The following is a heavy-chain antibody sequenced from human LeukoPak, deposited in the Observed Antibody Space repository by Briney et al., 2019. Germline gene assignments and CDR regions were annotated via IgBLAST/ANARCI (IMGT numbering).Heavy chain of an antibody. CDR1: GYTFTGYY. Sequence: ASVKVSCKASGYTFTGYYMHWVRQAPGQGLEWMGRINPNSGGTNYAQKFQGRVTMTRDTSISTAYMELSRLRSDDTAVYYCACQYDFWSGYRIGWFDPWGQGTLVTVSS. V-gene: IGHV1-2*06. D-gene: IGHD3-3*01. CDR2: INPNSGGT. CDR3: ACQYDFWSGYRIGWFDP. J-gene: IGHJ5*02.